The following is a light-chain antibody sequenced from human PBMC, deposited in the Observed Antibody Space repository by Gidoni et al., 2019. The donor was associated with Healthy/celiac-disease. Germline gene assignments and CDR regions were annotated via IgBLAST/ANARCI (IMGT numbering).Light chain of an antibody. CDR2: QDS. J-gene: IGLJ1*01. CDR3: QAWDSSTYV. Sequence: SYELTQPPSVSVSPGQTASITCSGDKLGDKYACWYQQKPGQSPVLVIYQDSKRPSGIPERFSGSNPGNTATLTISGTQAMDEADYYCQAWDSSTYVSGTGTKVTVL. V-gene: IGLV3-1*01. CDR1: KLGDKY.